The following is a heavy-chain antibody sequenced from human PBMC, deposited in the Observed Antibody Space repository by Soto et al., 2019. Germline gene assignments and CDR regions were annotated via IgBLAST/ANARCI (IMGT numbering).Heavy chain of an antibody. CDR1: GYTFTGYS. CDR2: INPNSGDT. J-gene: IGHJ4*02. D-gene: IGHD6-19*01. CDR3: ATSRASIAVAGNINFNY. Sequence: ASVKVSCKASGYTFTGYSMHWVRQAPGQGLEWMGWINPNSGDTNYTQKFQGWVTMTRDTSISTAYMELSRLRSDDTAVYYCATSRASIAVAGNINFNYWGQGTLVTVSS. V-gene: IGHV1-2*04.